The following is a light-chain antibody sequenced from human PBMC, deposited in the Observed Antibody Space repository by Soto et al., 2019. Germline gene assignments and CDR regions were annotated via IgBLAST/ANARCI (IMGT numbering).Light chain of an antibody. V-gene: IGLV4-69*01. CDR3: QTWGTGIQV. CDR1: SGHSSYA. Sequence: QSVLTQSPSASASLGASVKLTCTLRSGHSSYAIAWHQQQPEKGPRYLMNLNSDGSHSKGDGIPDRFSGSSSGAERYLTISSLQSEDEADYYCQTWGTGIQVFGGGTKLTVL. CDR2: LNSDGSH. J-gene: IGLJ2*01.